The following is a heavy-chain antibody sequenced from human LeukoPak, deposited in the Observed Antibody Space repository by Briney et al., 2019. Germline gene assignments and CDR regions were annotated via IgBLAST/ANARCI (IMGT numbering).Heavy chain of an antibody. J-gene: IGHJ3*02. CDR3: AKVGGYDSSGYYYKRCAFDI. V-gene: IGHV3-23*01. CDR2: ISGSGGST. D-gene: IGHD3-22*01. Sequence: PGGSLRLSCAASGLTFSSYAMSWVRQAPGKGLEWVSAISGSGGSTYYADSVKGRFTISRDNSKNTLYLQMNSLRAEDTAVYYCAKVGGYDSSGYYYKRCAFDIWGQGTMVTVSS. CDR1: GLTFSSYA.